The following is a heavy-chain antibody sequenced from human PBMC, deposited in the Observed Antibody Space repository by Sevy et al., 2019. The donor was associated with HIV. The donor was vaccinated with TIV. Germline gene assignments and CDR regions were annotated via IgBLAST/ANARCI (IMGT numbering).Heavy chain of an antibody. CDR2: INHSGTT. CDR3: SRGEMVRTGYFDY. V-gene: IGHV4-34*01. J-gene: IGHJ4*02. Sequence: SESLSLTCAVYGGSFGGYYWNWIRQPPGKGLEWKGEINHSGTTNYNPSLKSRVTISVDTSKNQFSLKLSSVTAADTSVYYCSRGEMVRTGYFDYWGQGTLVTVSS. D-gene: IGHD3-10*01. CDR1: GGSFGGYY.